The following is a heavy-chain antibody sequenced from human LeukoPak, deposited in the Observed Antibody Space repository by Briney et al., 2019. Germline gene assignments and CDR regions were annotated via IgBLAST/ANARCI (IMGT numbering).Heavy chain of an antibody. V-gene: IGHV1-46*01. CDR3: ARVLAARDSYDY. Sequence: GASVKVSCKASGYTFTSYYMHWVRQAPGQGFEWMGIINPSGGSTSYAQKFQGRVTMTRDTSTSTVYMELSSLRSEDTAVYYCARVLAARDSYDYWGQGTLVTVSS. CDR2: INPSGGST. D-gene: IGHD6-25*01. CDR1: GYTFTSYY. J-gene: IGHJ4*02.